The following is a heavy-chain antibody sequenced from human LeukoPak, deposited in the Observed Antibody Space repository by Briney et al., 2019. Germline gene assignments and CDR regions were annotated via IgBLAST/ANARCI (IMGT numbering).Heavy chain of an antibody. CDR2: IYPGDSDT. D-gene: IGHD6-19*01. CDR1: GYSFTSYW. V-gene: IGHV5-51*01. Sequence: GESLKISCKGSGYSFTSYWIGWVRQMPGKGLEWMGIIYPGDSDTRYSPSFQGQVTISADKSISTAYLQWSSLKASDTAMYYCARATGIAVAGTVYYYGMDVWGQGTTVTVSS. J-gene: IGHJ6*02. CDR3: ARATGIAVAGTVYYYGMDV.